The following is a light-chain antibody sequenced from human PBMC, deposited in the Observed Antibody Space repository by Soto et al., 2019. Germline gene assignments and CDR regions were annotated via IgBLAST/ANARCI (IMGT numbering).Light chain of an antibody. CDR1: QNINSW. Sequence: DIQMTQSPSTPSASVGDRVTITCRASQNINSWLAWYQQKPGKAPKLLIYKASSLESGVPSRFRGRGSGTEFTLTISSLQPDDFAAYYCQQYEISPITFGQGTRLEIK. J-gene: IGKJ5*01. CDR2: KAS. CDR3: QQYEISPIT. V-gene: IGKV1-5*03.